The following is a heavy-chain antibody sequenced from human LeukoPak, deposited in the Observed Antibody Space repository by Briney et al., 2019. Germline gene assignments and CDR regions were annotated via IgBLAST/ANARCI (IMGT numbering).Heavy chain of an antibody. CDR3: AAPRELPGYYYYYGMDV. Sequence: VASVTVSCKASGFTFTSSAMQWVRQARGQRLEWIGWIVVGSGNTNYAQKFQERATITRDMSTNTAYMELSSLRSEDTAVYYCAAPRELPGYYYYYGMDVWGQGTTVTVSS. V-gene: IGHV1-58*02. CDR1: GFTFTSSA. J-gene: IGHJ6*02. D-gene: IGHD1-26*01. CDR2: IVVGSGNT.